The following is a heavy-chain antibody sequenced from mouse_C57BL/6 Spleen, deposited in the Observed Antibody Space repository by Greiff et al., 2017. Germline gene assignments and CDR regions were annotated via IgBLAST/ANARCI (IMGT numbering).Heavy chain of an antibody. D-gene: IGHD1-1*01. CDR1: GYTFTSYW. CDR2: IHPNSGST. J-gene: IGHJ2*01. V-gene: IGHV1-64*01. CDR3: ARWGHYYGSRMDYFDY. Sequence: QVQLQQPGAELVKPGASVKLSCKASGYTFTSYWMHWVKQRPGQGLEWIGMIHPNSGSTNYNEKFKSKATLTVDKSSSTAYMQLSSLTSEDSAVYYCARWGHYYGSRMDYFDYWGQGTTRTVSS.